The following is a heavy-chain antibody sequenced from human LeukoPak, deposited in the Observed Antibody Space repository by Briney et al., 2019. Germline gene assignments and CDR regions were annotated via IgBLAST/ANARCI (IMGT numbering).Heavy chain of an antibody. J-gene: IGHJ4*02. CDR2: IKQDGSEK. Sequence: GGSLRLSCTASGFTFSSYWMNWVRQAPGKGLEWVANIKQDGSEKYYVDSVKGRFTISRDNAKNSLYLQMNSLRAEDTAVYYCATYQGKNYGPFDYWGQGALVTVSS. V-gene: IGHV3-7*05. CDR1: GFTFSSYW. D-gene: IGHD3-10*01. CDR3: ATYQGKNYGPFDY.